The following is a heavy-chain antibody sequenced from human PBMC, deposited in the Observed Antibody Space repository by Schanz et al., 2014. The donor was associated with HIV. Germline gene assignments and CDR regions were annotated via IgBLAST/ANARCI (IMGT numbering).Heavy chain of an antibody. Sequence: VQLLESGGGLVQPGGSLRLSCAASGFTFSNFAMHWVRQAPGKGLEWVAILWFDGSIDYYDDSVRGRFTISRDNSKSTLYLQMNSLRAEDTAVYFCARGRYATNFYDSSAYPYYFDYWGQGTLVTVSS. CDR3: ARGRYATNFYDSSAYPYYFDY. D-gene: IGHD3-22*01. CDR2: LWFDGSID. CDR1: GFTFSNFA. V-gene: IGHV3-33*08. J-gene: IGHJ4*02.